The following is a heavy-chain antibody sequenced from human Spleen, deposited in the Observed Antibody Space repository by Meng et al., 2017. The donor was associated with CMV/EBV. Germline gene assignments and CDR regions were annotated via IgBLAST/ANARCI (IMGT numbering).Heavy chain of an antibody. D-gene: IGHD1-26*01. CDR3: ARDSELLRLHYYAMDV. Sequence: SETLSLTCTVSGGSMSTYSWNWIRQPPGKGLQWIGYIYYTGSNQYNPSLKSRVTISVDTSKNHFSLRLSSVTAADTAVYYCARDSELLRLHYYAMDVWGQGATVTVSS. J-gene: IGHJ6*02. CDR1: GGSMSTYS. CDR2: IYYTGSN. V-gene: IGHV4-59*01.